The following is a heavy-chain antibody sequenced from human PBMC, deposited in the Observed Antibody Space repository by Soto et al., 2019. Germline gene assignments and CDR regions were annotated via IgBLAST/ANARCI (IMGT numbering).Heavy chain of an antibody. CDR1: GYSFTSYW. J-gene: IGHJ6*02. CDR3: AIGPIAAADRNYYYYGMDV. CDR2: IYPGDSDT. Sequence: PGESLKISCKCSGYSFTSYWIGWVRQMPGKGLEWMGIIYPGDSDTRYSPSFQGQVTISADKSISTAYLQWSSLKASDTAMYYCAIGPIAAADRNYYYYGMDVWGQGTTVTVSS. D-gene: IGHD6-13*01. V-gene: IGHV5-51*01.